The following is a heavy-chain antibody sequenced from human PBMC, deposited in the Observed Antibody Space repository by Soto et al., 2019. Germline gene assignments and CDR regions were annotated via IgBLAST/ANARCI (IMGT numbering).Heavy chain of an antibody. D-gene: IGHD6-13*01. CDR1: GGSISSYY. Sequence: SETLSLTCTVSGGSISSYYWSWIRQPPGKGLEWIGYIYYSGNTNYNPSLQSRVTISVDTSKNQFSLKLRSVTAADTAVYYCARGAEAAAGTLDYWGQGTQVTVSS. J-gene: IGHJ4*02. CDR3: ARGAEAAAGTLDY. CDR2: IYYSGNT. V-gene: IGHV4-59*08.